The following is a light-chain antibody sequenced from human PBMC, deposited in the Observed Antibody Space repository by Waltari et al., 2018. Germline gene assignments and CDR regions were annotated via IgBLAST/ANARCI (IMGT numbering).Light chain of an antibody. Sequence: QSVLTQPPSVSGAPGQRVNISCTGSSSNIGAGYDQHWYQQLPGTAPKLLIYGNSNRPSGVPDRFSGSKSGTSASLAITGLQAEDEADYYCQSYDSSLSGSVVFGGGTKLTVL. CDR1: SSNIGAGYD. CDR3: QSYDSSLSGSVV. CDR2: GNS. J-gene: IGLJ2*01. V-gene: IGLV1-40*01.